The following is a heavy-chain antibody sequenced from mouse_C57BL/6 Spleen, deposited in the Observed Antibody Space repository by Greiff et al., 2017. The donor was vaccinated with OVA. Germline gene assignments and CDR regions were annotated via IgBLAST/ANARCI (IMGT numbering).Heavy chain of an antibody. D-gene: IGHD4-1*01. CDR1: GFTFTDYY. V-gene: IGHV7-3*01. CDR2: IRNNANGYTT. J-gene: IGHJ4*01. CDR3: ARYPPGTQAMDY. Sequence: EVKLVESGGGLVQPGGSLSLSCAASGFTFTDYYMSWVRQPPGTALAWLGFIRNNANGYTTEYSASVKGRFTISRDNSQSILYLQMKALRAEDSATYYCARYPPGTQAMDYWGQGTSVTVSS.